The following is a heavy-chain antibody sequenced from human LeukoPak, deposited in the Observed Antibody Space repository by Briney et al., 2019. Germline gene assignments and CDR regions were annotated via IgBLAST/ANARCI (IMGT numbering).Heavy chain of an antibody. CDR3: AKRGVGIAAAIDY. Sequence: SETLSLTCTVSGGSISSYYWSWIRQPPGKGLEWIGYIYYSGSTNYNPSLKSRVTISVDTSKNQFSLKLSSVTAADTAVYYCAKRGVGIAAAIDYWGQGTLVTVSS. CDR1: GGSISSYY. CDR2: IYYSGST. V-gene: IGHV4-59*01. D-gene: IGHD6-13*01. J-gene: IGHJ4*02.